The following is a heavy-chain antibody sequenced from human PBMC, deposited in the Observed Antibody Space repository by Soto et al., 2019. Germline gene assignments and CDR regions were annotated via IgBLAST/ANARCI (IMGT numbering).Heavy chain of an antibody. Sequence: QVQLVQSGAEVKKPGASVKVSCKASGYTFTSYAMHWVRQAPGQRLEWMGWINAGNGNTKYSQKFQGRVTITRDTSASTAYMELSSLRSEDTAVYYCARDRYDFWSGYSTLGYYYYYMDVWGKGTTVTVSS. D-gene: IGHD3-3*01. CDR3: ARDRYDFWSGYSTLGYYYYYMDV. V-gene: IGHV1-3*01. CDR2: INAGNGNT. J-gene: IGHJ6*03. CDR1: GYTFTSYA.